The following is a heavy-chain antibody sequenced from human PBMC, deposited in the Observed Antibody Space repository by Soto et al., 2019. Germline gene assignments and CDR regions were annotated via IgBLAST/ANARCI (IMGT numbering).Heavy chain of an antibody. CDR1: GFSLSTSGVG. D-gene: IGHD6-6*01. Sequence: QITLKESGPSLVKPTQTLTLTCTFSGFSLSTSGVGVGWIRQPPGKALEWLDLIYWYDDKRDSPFLKSRHTITKDTSKNQVVLTMTNMDPVDTATYYCAHSPYSSSSYYFDYWGQGTLVTVSS. CDR3: AHSPYSSSSYYFDY. CDR2: IYWYDDK. J-gene: IGHJ4*02. V-gene: IGHV2-5*01.